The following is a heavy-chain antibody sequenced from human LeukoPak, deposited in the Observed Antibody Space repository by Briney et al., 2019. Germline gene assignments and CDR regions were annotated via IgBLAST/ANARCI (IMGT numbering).Heavy chain of an antibody. CDR3: ARRVAVPGSYCFDY. D-gene: IGHD2-2*01. Sequence: PSETLSLTCTVSGGSISSCSYYWGWIPQPPGNGLDWIGSLYYSVSTYYNPSLKSRVTISVDTSKNQFSLKLNSVTAADTAVYYCARRVAVPGSYCFDYWSQGTLVTVSS. J-gene: IGHJ4*02. V-gene: IGHV4-39*01. CDR2: LYYSVST. CDR1: GGSISSCSYY.